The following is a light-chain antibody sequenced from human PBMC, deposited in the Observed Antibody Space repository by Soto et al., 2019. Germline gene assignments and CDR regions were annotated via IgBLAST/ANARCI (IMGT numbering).Light chain of an antibody. CDR3: LQYHNLWA. CDR2: RAS. Sequence: IVMTQSPATLSVSPGESATLSCRAGQHIFYNVAWYQHRPGQAPRPLIYRASTRAPGVPARFSGSGSGTEFTLTISSLQPEDFAVYSCLQYHNLWAFGQGTKLEI. V-gene: IGKV3-15*01. CDR1: QHIFYN. J-gene: IGKJ2*01.